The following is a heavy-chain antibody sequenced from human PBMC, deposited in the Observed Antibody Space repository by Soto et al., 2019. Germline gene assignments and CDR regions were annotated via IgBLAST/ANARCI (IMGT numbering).Heavy chain of an antibody. D-gene: IGHD3-3*01. CDR1: GYNFSGYW. CDR2: IYPSDSDT. V-gene: IGHV5-51*01. CDR3: ARGGVSTRTFDY. J-gene: IGHJ4*02. Sequence: VESLKISCKCSGYNFSGYWISCFLQMSVKVLWLMGIIYPSDSDTRYRPSFQGQVTISDDKSISSAYLQWSSLRASDTAMYYCARGGVSTRTFDYWGQGTPVTVSS.